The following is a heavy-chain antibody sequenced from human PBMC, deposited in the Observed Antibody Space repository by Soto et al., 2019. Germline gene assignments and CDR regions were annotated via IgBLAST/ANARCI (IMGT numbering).Heavy chain of an antibody. V-gene: IGHV4-31*03. Sequence: TLSLTCTVSGGSISSGGYYCSWIRQHPGKGLEWIGYIYYSGSTYYNPSLKSRVTISVDTSKNQFSLKLSSVTAADTAVYYCAREKPYYDILTGYSGIFDYWGQGTLVTVSS. J-gene: IGHJ4*02. CDR1: GGSISSGGYY. CDR2: IYYSGST. D-gene: IGHD3-9*01. CDR3: AREKPYYDILTGYSGIFDY.